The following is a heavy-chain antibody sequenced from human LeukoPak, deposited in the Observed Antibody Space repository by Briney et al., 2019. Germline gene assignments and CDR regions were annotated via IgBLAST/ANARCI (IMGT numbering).Heavy chain of an antibody. CDR1: GFTFDDYA. J-gene: IGHJ4*02. CDR3: AKDIHGSGSYVVD. Sequence: GGSLRLSCAASGFTFDDYAMHWVRQAPGKGLEWVSGISWNSGSIGYADSVKGRFTISRDNAKSSLYLQMNSLRAEDTALYYCAKDIHGSGSYVVDWGQGTLVIVSS. D-gene: IGHD3-10*01. V-gene: IGHV3-9*01. CDR2: ISWNSGSI.